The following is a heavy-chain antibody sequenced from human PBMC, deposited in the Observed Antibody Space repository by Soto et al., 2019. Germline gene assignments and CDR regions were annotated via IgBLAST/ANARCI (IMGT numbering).Heavy chain of an antibody. J-gene: IGHJ6*02. CDR2: IFYNGTT. Sequence: PSETLSLTCTVSGVSVSGSSCWTWIRQAPGKGLEWIGCIFYNGTTNDNPSLRSPVTISVETSKNQFSLKVKSVTAADTAAYWCARDSRLVQIPSYNRYFYHGMDVWGQGTTVT. CDR3: ARDSRLVQIPSYNRYFYHGMDV. V-gene: IGHV4-61*01. D-gene: IGHD1-20*01. CDR1: GVSVSGSSC.